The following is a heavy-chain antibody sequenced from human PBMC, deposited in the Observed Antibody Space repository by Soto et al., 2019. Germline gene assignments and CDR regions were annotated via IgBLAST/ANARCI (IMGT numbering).Heavy chain of an antibody. CDR3: ASTTHATPLHY. V-gene: IGHV4-59*01. J-gene: IGHJ4*02. Sequence: QVQLQESGPGLVKPSETLSLTCTVSGGSISSYYWSWIRQPPGKGLEWIGYIYYSGSTNYNPSLSAPATLSVHTSTTQFSLKRSSVPAADPAVHSCASTTHATPLHYWGQGTPVTVSS. CDR2: IYYSGST. CDR1: GGSISSYY.